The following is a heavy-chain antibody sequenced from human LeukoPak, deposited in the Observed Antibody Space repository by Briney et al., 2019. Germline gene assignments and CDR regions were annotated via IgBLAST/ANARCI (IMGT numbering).Heavy chain of an antibody. D-gene: IGHD5-24*01. V-gene: IGHV3-7*04. CDR3: AGRGDGNLYYFDH. CDR1: GFTFSSYW. J-gene: IGHJ4*02. Sequence: PGRSLRLSCAASGFTFSSYWMSWVRQAPGKGQEGVANIKQDGGEKYYVDSVKGRFTISRDNAKNSLYLQMNSLRPEDTAVYYCAGRGDGNLYYFDHWGQGTLVTASS. CDR2: IKQDGGEK.